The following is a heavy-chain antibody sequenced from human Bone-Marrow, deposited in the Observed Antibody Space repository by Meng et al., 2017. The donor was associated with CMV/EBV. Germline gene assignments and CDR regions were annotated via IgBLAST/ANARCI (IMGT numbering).Heavy chain of an antibody. V-gene: IGHV4-4*02. D-gene: IGHD3-16*01. Sequence: SETLSLTCAVSGASITTTKWWTWVRQPPGKGLEWVGEIDHSGNSNSNPSLGSRLTLSLDTSKNHLSLRMTSVTAEDTAIYYCARVREHTSLGNYWFDPWGQGTLVTVAS. CDR2: IDHSGNS. CDR1: GASITTTKW. CDR3: ARVREHTSLGNYWFDP. J-gene: IGHJ5*02.